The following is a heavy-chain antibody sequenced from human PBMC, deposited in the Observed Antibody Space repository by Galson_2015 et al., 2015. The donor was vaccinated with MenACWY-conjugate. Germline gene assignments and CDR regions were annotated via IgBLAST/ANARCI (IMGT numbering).Heavy chain of an antibody. Sequence: SLRLSCAASGFTVTSNYMSWVRQAPGKALGWVSVIYAGGSTDYADSVRGRFTISRDNSRNTLYLQMDSLRPEDTALYYCARENVATLIDLWGQGTLVTVSS. D-gene: IGHD2-15*01. V-gene: IGHV3-66*01. CDR1: GFTVTSNY. CDR2: IYAGGST. J-gene: IGHJ5*02. CDR3: ARENVATLIDL.